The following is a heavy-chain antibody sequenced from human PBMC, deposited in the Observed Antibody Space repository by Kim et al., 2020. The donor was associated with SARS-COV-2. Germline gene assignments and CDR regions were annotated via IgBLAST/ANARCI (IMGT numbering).Heavy chain of an antibody. J-gene: IGHJ4*02. CDR3: ARGTGQWLDY. CDR2: ST. Sequence: STSYADSVKGRFTISRDNAKNTLYLQMNSLRTEDTAVYYCARGTGQWLDYWGQGTMVTVSS. D-gene: IGHD6-19*01. V-gene: IGHV3-74*01.